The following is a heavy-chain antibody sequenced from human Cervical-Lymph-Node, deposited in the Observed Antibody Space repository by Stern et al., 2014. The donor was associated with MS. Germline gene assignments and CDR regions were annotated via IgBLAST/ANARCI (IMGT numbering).Heavy chain of an antibody. J-gene: IGHJ4*02. CDR2: FDPEDGET. V-gene: IGHV1-24*01. D-gene: IGHD3-10*01. Sequence: VQLVQSGAEVKKPGASVKVSCKVSGSTLTDFFMHWVRQPPGKGLEWMVVFDPEDGETIYAQKFQGRVTMTEDTSTDTAYMELSSLRSDDTAVYYCATDYNYWGQGTLVTVSS. CDR1: GSTLTDFF. CDR3: ATDYNY.